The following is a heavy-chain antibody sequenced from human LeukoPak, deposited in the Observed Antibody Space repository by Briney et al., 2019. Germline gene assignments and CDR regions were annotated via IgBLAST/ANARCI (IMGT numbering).Heavy chain of an antibody. D-gene: IGHD3-3*01. CDR2: ISSSSGYI. CDR3: ARNGVVSDAFDV. Sequence: GGSPRLSCAASGFTFSSSSMNWVRQAPGKGLEWVSSISSSSGYIYYADSVKGRFTISRDSAKNSLYLQMNSLRAEDTAVYYCARNGVVSDAFDVWGQGTMVTVSS. J-gene: IGHJ3*01. V-gene: IGHV3-21*01. CDR1: GFTFSSSS.